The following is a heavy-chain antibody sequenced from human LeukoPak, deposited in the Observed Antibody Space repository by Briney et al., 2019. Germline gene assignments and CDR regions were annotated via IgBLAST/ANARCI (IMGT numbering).Heavy chain of an antibody. Sequence: GGSLRLSCAASGFTFSSYAMSLVRQAPGKGLEWVSAISGSGGSTYYADSVKGRFTISRDNSKNTLYLQMNSLRAEDTAVYYCAKGSGDSSGYYYAYYYYYMDVWGKGTTVTVSS. CDR3: AKGSGDSSGYYYAYYYYYMDV. CDR1: GFTFSSYA. D-gene: IGHD3-22*01. CDR2: ISGSGGST. V-gene: IGHV3-23*01. J-gene: IGHJ6*03.